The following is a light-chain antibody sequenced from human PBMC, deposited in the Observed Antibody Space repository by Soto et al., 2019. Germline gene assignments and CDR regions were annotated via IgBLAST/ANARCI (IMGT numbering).Light chain of an antibody. J-gene: IGKJ1*01. CDR3: QQYNSYSGM. V-gene: IGKV1-5*03. Sequence: DIQMTQSPSTLSESLVDRVIITCRASQSISSWLAWYQQKPGKGPNLLIYKASSLESGVPSRFSGSGSGTEFTLTISSLQPDDFATYYCQQYNSYSGMLGQGTEVDI. CDR1: QSISSW. CDR2: KAS.